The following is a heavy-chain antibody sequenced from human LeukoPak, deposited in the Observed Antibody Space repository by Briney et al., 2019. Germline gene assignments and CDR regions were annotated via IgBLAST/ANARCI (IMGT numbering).Heavy chain of an antibody. V-gene: IGHV3-66*02. CDR3: AREGSGYSYFYYMDV. D-gene: IGHD3-3*01. CDR1: GFTVSSNY. Sequence: GGSLRLFCAASGFTVSSNYMSWVRQAPGKGLEWVSVIYSAGYTYYADSVKGRFTISRDNSKNRVYLQMNSLKTEDTAVYYCAREGSGYSYFYYMDVWGKGTTVTVSS. J-gene: IGHJ6*03. CDR2: IYSAGYT.